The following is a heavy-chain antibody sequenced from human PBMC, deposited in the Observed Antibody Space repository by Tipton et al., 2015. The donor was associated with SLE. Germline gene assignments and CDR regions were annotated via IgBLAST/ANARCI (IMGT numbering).Heavy chain of an antibody. V-gene: IGHV3-9*01. CDR1: GFTFDDYA. CDR3: AKGYVANDGSGYYIDS. CDR2: ISWNSGSL. Sequence: QLVQSGGGLVQPGRSLRLSCAASGFTFDDYAMHWVRQTPGKGLEWVSGISWNSGSLGYADPVGGRFTISRDNAEKSLFLQMDSLRPEDTALYYCAKGYVANDGSGYYIDSWGQGTLVTVSS. J-gene: IGHJ4*02. D-gene: IGHD3-22*01.